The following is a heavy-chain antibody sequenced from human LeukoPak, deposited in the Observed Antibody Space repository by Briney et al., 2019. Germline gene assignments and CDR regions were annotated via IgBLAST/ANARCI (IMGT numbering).Heavy chain of an antibody. CDR2: NYYSGSN. Sequence: SETLSLTCAVSGGSISSSSYYWVWIRPPQGMGLEGNGSNYYSGSNYYNPSLESRVTISVDTNKNQLSLKLSSVTAADTAVYYCAREVVAAAGTVDYWGQGTLVTVSS. D-gene: IGHD6-13*01. CDR3: AREVVAAAGTVDY. CDR1: GGSISSSSYY. V-gene: IGHV4-39*07. J-gene: IGHJ4*02.